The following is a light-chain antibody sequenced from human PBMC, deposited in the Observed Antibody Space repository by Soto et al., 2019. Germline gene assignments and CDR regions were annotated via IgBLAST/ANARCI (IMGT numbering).Light chain of an antibody. Sequence: QSALTQPASVSASPGQSISISCTGTSNDVGAFDYVSWYQQHPGKAPKLITFEVFNRPSGVSTRFSGSKSGSTASLTISGLQAEDEADYFCSSYTTNNAHVFGGGTKVTVL. CDR1: SNDVGAFDY. V-gene: IGLV2-14*01. CDR2: EVF. CDR3: SSYTTNNAHV. J-gene: IGLJ1*01.